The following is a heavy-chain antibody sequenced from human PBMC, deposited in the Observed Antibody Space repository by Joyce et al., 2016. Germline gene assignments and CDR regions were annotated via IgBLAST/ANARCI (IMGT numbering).Heavy chain of an antibody. Sequence: EVQLEESGGGLVQPGGSLRLSCAASGFTFSSDWMHWVRQAPGKGLVGVSSITYDGSGTNYADSVRGRFTSSRDNDKNTLYLQRHNLRDEDTAVYYCARVGATWFDPWGQGTLVTVSS. CDR2: ITYDGSGT. J-gene: IGHJ5*02. CDR1: GFTFSSDW. D-gene: IGHD4-17*01. CDR3: ARVGATWFDP. V-gene: IGHV3-74*01.